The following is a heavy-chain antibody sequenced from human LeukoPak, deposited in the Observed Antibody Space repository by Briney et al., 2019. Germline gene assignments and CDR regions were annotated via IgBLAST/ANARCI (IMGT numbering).Heavy chain of an antibody. V-gene: IGHV1-18*01. Sequence: ASVKVSCKASGYTFTSYGISWVRQAPGQGLEWMGWISAYNGNTNYAQKLQGRVTMTTDTSTSTAYIELRSLRSEDTAVYYCATGQDIVVVPAAIENYYYYMDVWGKGTTVTVSS. CDR1: GYTFTSYG. CDR2: ISAYNGNT. CDR3: ATGQDIVVVPAAIENYYYYMDV. D-gene: IGHD2-2*01. J-gene: IGHJ6*03.